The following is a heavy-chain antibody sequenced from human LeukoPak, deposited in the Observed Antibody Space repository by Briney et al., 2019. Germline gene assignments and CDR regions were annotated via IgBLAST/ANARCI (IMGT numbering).Heavy chain of an antibody. CDR2: INHSGST. CDR1: GGSFSGYY. D-gene: IGHD3-10*01. Sequence: KPSETLSLTCAVDGGSFSGYYWSWIRQPPGKGLEWIGEINHSGSTNYNPSLKSRVTISVDTSKNQSSLKLSSVTAADTAVYYCARLVPRYGSGSQSDYWGQGTLVTVSS. CDR3: ARLVPRYGSGSQSDY. V-gene: IGHV4-34*01. J-gene: IGHJ4*02.